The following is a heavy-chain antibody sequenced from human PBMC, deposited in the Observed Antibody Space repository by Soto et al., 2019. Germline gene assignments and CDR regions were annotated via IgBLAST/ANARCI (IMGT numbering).Heavy chain of an antibody. D-gene: IGHD4-17*01. CDR3: ARSVAVSTTVTQIPDFDY. Sequence: ASVKVSCKASGYTFTSYYMHWVRQAPGQGLEWMGIINPSGGSTSYAQKFQGRVTMTRDTSTSTVYMELSSLRSEDTAVYYCARSVAVSTTVTQIPDFDYWGQGTLVTVSS. CDR2: INPSGGST. V-gene: IGHV1-46*03. J-gene: IGHJ4*02. CDR1: GYTFTSYY.